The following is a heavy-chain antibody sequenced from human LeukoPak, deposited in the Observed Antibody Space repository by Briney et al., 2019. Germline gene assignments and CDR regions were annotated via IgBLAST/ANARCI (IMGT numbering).Heavy chain of an antibody. J-gene: IGHJ4*02. CDR1: GFTFSSHG. D-gene: IGHD3-9*01. Sequence: GESLRLSCAASGFTFSSHGMHWVRQAPGKGLEWVAVIWYDGSNKYYADSVKGRLTISRDNSKNTLYLQMNSLRAEDTAVYYCARHFEFDYWGQGTLVTVSS. CDR2: IWYDGSNK. V-gene: IGHV3-33*01. CDR3: ARHFEFDY.